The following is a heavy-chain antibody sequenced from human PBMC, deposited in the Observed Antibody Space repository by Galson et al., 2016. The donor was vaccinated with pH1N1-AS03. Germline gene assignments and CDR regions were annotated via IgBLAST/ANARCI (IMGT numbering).Heavy chain of an antibody. D-gene: IGHD3-16*01. Sequence: SLRLSCAASGFTFTSYSMNWVRQAPGKGLEWVSYISSSSRIMFYADTVKGRFTVSRDNAKNSLYLQMNSLRAEDTAVYYCAREVDPYPGETPGWGYWGPGTLLTVSS. CDR3: AREVDPYPGETPGWGY. CDR2: ISSSSRIM. V-gene: IGHV3-48*04. J-gene: IGHJ4*02. CDR1: GFTFTSYS.